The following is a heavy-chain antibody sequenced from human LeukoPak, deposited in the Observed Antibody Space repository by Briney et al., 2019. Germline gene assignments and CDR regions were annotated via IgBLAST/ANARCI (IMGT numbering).Heavy chain of an antibody. J-gene: IGHJ4*02. CDR3: ARHLDTAMVPTFDY. D-gene: IGHD5-18*01. V-gene: IGHV4-59*08. Sequence: SETLSLTCTVSGGSISSYYWSWIRQPPGKGLEWIGYIYYSGSTNHNPSLKSRVTISVDTSKSQFSLKLSSVTAADTAVYYCARHLDTAMVPTFDYWGQGTLVTVSS. CDR2: IYYSGST. CDR1: GGSISSYY.